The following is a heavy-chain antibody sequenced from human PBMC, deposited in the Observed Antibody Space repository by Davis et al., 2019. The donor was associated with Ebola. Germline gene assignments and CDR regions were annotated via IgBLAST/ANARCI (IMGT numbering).Heavy chain of an antibody. J-gene: IGHJ4*02. Sequence: AASVKVSCKASGYTFTSYAMHWVRQAPGQRLEWMGWINAGNGNTKYSQKFQGRVTITRDTSASTAYMELSSLRSEDTAVYYCAREGDSSGWYDYWGQGTLVTVSP. V-gene: IGHV1-3*01. D-gene: IGHD6-19*01. CDR2: INAGNGNT. CDR1: GYTFTSYA. CDR3: AREGDSSGWYDY.